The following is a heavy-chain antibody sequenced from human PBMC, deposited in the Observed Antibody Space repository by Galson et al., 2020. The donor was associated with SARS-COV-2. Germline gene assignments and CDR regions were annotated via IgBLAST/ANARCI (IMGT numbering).Heavy chain of an antibody. V-gene: IGHV1-18*01. CDR2: ISANNGNT. J-gene: IGHJ4*02. CDR3: ARGSYYYDSSGYYPPFDS. Sequence: ASVKVSCKATGYAFLTHGISWVRQAPGQGPEWMGGISANNGNTTYVEKFQGRVTMTTETSTSTAYMELRSLRSDDTAVYYCARGSYYYDSSGYYPPFDSWGQGTLVTVSS. D-gene: IGHD3-22*01. CDR1: GYAFLTHG.